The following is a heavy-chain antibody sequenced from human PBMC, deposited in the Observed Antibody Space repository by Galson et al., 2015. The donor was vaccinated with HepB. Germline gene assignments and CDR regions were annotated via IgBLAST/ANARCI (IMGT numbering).Heavy chain of an antibody. CDR1: GYTFTGYY. CDR2: INPNSGGT. Sequence: SVKVSCKASGYTFTGYYMHWVRQAPGQGLEWMGWINPNSGGTNYAQKFQGWVTMTRDTSISTAYMELSRLRSDDTAVYYCARGGYSGYATRSEFYYYYGMDVWGQGTTVTVSS. J-gene: IGHJ6*02. V-gene: IGHV1-2*04. D-gene: IGHD5-12*01. CDR3: ARGGYSGYATRSEFYYYYGMDV.